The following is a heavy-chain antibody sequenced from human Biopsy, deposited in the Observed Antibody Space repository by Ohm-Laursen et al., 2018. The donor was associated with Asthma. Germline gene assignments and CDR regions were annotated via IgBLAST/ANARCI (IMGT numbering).Heavy chain of an antibody. Sequence: SLRLSCAASGFAVSRDHMFWVRQAPGKGLEWVSVIYSGGTSHTADSVRGRFTISRDYSKNTLYLQMHSLRAEDTAVYYCARGDNSNWSHYYSDYWGQGTLVTVSS. J-gene: IGHJ4*02. CDR2: IYSGGTS. CDR1: GFAVSRDH. D-gene: IGHD2/OR15-2a*01. V-gene: IGHV3-53*01. CDR3: ARGDNSNWSHYYSDY.